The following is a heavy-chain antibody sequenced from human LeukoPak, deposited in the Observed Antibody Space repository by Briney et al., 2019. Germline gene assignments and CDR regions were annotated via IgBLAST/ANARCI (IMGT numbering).Heavy chain of an antibody. D-gene: IGHD1-20*01. J-gene: IGHJ6*03. CDR1: GFTFSSYA. Sequence: GGSLRLSCAASGFTFSSYAMHWVRQAPGKGLEWVAFIRNDGSHQYYADSVKGRFTLSRDNSKNSMSLQMHSLRSEDTAVYYCARAPYNWNYYYYYYMDVWGKGTTVTISS. CDR3: ARAPYNWNYYYYYYMDV. V-gene: IGHV3-30*02. CDR2: IRNDGSHQ.